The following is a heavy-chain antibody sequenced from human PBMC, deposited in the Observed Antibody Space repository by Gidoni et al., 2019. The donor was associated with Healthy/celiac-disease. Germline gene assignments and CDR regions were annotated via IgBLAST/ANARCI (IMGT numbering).Heavy chain of an antibody. D-gene: IGHD6-13*01. V-gene: IGHV3-33*01. J-gene: IGHJ4*02. CDR1: GFIFNSYG. CDR3: ARSYSSSWPYFDY. Sequence: QVQLVESGGGVVQPGRSLRLSCAASGFIFNSYGMHWVRQAPGKGLEWVAIIWFDGNNKYYADSVKGRFTISRDNSKNTLYLQMNSLRAEDTAVYYCARSYSSSWPYFDYWGQGTLLTVSS. CDR2: IWFDGNNK.